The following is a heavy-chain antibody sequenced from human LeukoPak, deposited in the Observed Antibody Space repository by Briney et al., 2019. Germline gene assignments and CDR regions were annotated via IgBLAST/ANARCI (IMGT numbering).Heavy chain of an antibody. CDR1: GGSFSGYY. J-gene: IGHJ4*02. V-gene: IGHV4-34*01. CDR3: ARARRMTTGLDY. Sequence: SETLSLTCAVYGGSFSGYYWSWIRQPPGKGLEWIGEINHSGSTNYNPSLKSRVTISVDTSKNQFSLKLSSVTAADTAVYYCARARRMTTGLDYWGQGTLVTVSS. D-gene: IGHD4-17*01. CDR2: INHSGST.